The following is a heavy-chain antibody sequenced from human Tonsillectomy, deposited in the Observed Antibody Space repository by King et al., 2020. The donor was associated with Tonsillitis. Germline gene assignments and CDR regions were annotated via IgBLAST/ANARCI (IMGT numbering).Heavy chain of an antibody. J-gene: IGHJ3*02. CDR1: GFSFRKYD. CDR3: TRHRNEPPPKWHALD. V-gene: IGHV3-33*08. D-gene: IGHD1-14*01. CDR2: IWHDGSKK. Sequence: VQLVESGGGVVQPGRSLRLSCAASGFSFRKYDIHWVRQGPGKGLEWGAAIWHDGSKKKYAESVKGRFTISRDNSKNTVYLQLNSLRAEDTAIYYGTRHRNEPPPKWHALD.